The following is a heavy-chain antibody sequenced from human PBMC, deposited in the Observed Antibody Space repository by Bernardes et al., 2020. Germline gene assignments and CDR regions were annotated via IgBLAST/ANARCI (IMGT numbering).Heavy chain of an antibody. J-gene: IGHJ5*02. CDR1: GGSISSYY. D-gene: IGHD3-10*01. CDR3: GSGMNWFDP. CDR2: IYYTGST. V-gene: IGHV4-59*01. Sequence: SETLSLTCTVSGGSISSYYWSWIRQPPGKGLEWIGYIYYTGSTKYNPSLKSRVTISVDTSKNQFSLKLSSVTAADTAVYYYGSGMNWFDPWGQGTLVTVSS.